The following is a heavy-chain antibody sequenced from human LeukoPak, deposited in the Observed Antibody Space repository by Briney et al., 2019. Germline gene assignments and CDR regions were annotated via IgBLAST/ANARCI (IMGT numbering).Heavy chain of an antibody. V-gene: IGHV3-30*02. J-gene: IGHJ1*01. CDR2: IRYDGSNK. D-gene: IGHD6-25*01. CDR3: AKAAIAADTLPGYFQH. Sequence: PGGSLRLSCAASGFTFSSYGMHWVRQAPGKGLEWVAFIRYDGSNKYYADSVKGRFTISRDNSKNTLYLQMNSLRAEDTAVYYCAKAAIAADTLPGYFQHWGQGTLVTVSS. CDR1: GFTFSSYG.